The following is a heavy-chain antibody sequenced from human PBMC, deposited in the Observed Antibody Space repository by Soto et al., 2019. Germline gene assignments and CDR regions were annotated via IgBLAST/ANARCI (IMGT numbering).Heavy chain of an antibody. V-gene: IGHV4-4*02. CDR2: IYQSGST. CDR1: GGSISSSNW. CDR3: ARGSDSSGYCGGDY. J-gene: IGHJ4*02. Sequence: QVQLQESGPGRVKPSGTLSLTCVVSGGSISSSNWWSWVRQSPVKGLEWSGEIYQSGSTNYNPSLKSRVTIAVDKSKNQFSLQLTSVTAADTAVYYCARGSDSSGYCGGDYWGQGTLVTVSS. D-gene: IGHD3-22*01.